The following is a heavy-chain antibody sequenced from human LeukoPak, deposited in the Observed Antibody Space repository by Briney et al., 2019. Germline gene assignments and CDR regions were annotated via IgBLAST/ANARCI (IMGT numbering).Heavy chain of an antibody. Sequence: ASETLSLTCTVSGYSISSGYYWGWIRQPPGKGLEWIGSIYHSGSTYYNPSLKSRVTISVDTSKNQFSLKLSSVTAADTAVYYCARAVPAARYYFDYWGQGTLVTVSS. CDR2: IYHSGST. CDR1: GYSISSGYY. CDR3: ARAVPAARYYFDY. J-gene: IGHJ4*02. V-gene: IGHV4-38-2*02. D-gene: IGHD2-2*01.